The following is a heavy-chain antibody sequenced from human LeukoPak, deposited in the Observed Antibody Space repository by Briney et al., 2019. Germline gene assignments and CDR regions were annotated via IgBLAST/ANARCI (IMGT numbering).Heavy chain of an antibody. J-gene: IGHJ6*03. D-gene: IGHD1-1*01. V-gene: IGHV4-59*01. CDR3: ARGPAGYPLSYYYYMDV. CDR2: IYYSGST. Sequence: SETLSLTCTVSGGSISSYYWSWIRQPPGKGLEWIGYIYYSGSTNYNPSLKSRVTISVDTSKNQFSLKLSSVTAADTAAYYCARGPAGYPLSYYYYMDVWGKGTTVTVSS. CDR1: GGSISSYY.